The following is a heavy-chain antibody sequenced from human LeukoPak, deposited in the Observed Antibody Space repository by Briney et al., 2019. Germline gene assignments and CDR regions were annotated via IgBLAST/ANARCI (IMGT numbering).Heavy chain of an antibody. J-gene: IGHJ4*02. CDR2: TYSAGST. CDR1: GFIVSDTY. CDR3: ARDLKSGGYSQGSGGSFDS. V-gene: IGHV3-66*01. Sequence: PGGSLRLSCAASGFIVSDTYMSWVRQAPGKGLEWVSLTYSAGSTHYADSVKGRFTVSRDTSKNILSLQMNSLRAEDTAVYYCARDLKSGGYSQGSGGSFDSWGQGTLVTVSS. D-gene: IGHD5-18*01.